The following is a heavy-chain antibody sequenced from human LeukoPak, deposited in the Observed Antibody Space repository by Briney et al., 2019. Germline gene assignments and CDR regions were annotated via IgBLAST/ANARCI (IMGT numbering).Heavy chain of an antibody. Sequence: GGSLRLSCTTSGLRFSGYGFHWVRQAPGKGLQWVSFIQFDGSEKYYGDSVRGRFTISRENSRNTVFLQMSSLRPEDTAIYYCAKELMYYGSGSELDSWGQGTLVTVSS. CDR3: AKELMYYGSGSELDS. D-gene: IGHD3-10*01. CDR2: IQFDGSEK. V-gene: IGHV3-30*02. CDR1: GLRFSGYG. J-gene: IGHJ4*02.